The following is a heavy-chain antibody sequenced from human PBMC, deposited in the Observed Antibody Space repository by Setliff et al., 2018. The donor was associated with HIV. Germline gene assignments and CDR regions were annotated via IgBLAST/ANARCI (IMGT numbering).Heavy chain of an antibody. Sequence: GGSLRLSCAAPGFTFSSYAMSWVRQAPEKGLEWVSAISGSGGGTYYADSVKGRFTISRDDAKNSVYLHMSSLTAEDTAVYYCARDRPNWAMDYWGQGTLVTVS. CDR2: ISGSGGGT. J-gene: IGHJ4*02. CDR3: ARDRPNWAMDY. CDR1: GFTFSSYA. D-gene: IGHD7-27*01. V-gene: IGHV3-23*01.